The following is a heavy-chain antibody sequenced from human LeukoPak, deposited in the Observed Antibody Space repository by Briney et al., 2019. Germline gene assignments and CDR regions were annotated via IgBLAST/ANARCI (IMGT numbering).Heavy chain of an antibody. CDR2: ISGSGGST. D-gene: IGHD4-17*01. CDR3: AKYYGDYYYYYYMDV. J-gene: IGHJ6*03. CDR1: GFTFSSYG. V-gene: IGHV3-23*01. Sequence: PGGTLRLSCAASGFTFSSYGMSWVRQAPGKGLEWVSAISGSGGSTYYADSVKGRFTISRDNSKHTLYLQMNSLRAEDTAVYYCAKYYGDYYYYYYMDVWGKGTTVTVSS.